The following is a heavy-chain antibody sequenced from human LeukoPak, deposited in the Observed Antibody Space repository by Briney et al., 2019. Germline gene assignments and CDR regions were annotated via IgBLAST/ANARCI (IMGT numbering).Heavy chain of an antibody. CDR2: ISNDGNNK. CDR3: AKVPAAATGGFDY. D-gene: IGHD2-2*01. CDR1: GFTFSRYE. J-gene: IGHJ4*02. V-gene: IGHV3-30-3*01. Sequence: GGSLRLSCAASGFTFSRYEMHWVRQAPGKGLEWVATISNDGNNKYYADSVKGRFTISRYNSKNTLYLQMNSLRAEDTAVYYCAKVPAAATGGFDYWGQGTLVTVSS.